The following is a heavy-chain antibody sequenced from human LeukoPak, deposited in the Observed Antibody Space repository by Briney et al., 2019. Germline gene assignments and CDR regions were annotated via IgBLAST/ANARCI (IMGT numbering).Heavy chain of an antibody. Sequence: GGSLRLSCAASGFTFSRHDVHWVRQVTGKGLQWVAGIGTAGDTYYAGSVKGRFTISRQNAKNSLYLQMNSLRDGDTAVYYCARVDTVMGADAFDIWGQGTKVTVSS. CDR2: IGTAGDT. J-gene: IGHJ3*02. CDR3: ARVDTVMGADAFDI. V-gene: IGHV3-13*01. D-gene: IGHD5-18*01. CDR1: GFTFSRHD.